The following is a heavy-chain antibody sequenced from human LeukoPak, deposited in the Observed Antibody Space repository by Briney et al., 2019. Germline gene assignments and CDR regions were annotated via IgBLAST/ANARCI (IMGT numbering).Heavy chain of an antibody. Sequence: PGGSLRLSCAASGFTFSSYAMSWVRQAPGKGLEWVSAISGSGGSTYYADSVKGRFTISRENAKNSLYLQMNSLRAGDTAVYYCTRGTDGFDPWGQGTLVTVSS. J-gene: IGHJ5*02. CDR3: TRGTDGFDP. CDR2: ISGSGGST. CDR1: GFTFSSYA. V-gene: IGHV3-23*01.